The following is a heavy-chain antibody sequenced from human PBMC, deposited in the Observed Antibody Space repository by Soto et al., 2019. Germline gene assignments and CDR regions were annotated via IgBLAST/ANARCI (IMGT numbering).Heavy chain of an antibody. J-gene: IGHJ4*02. V-gene: IGHV5-51*01. Sequence: GESLKISCEASGYSFATYWIAWVRQMPGKGLEWMGIIYPGDSDTRYSPSFQGQVTISVDKSISTAYLQWSSLKASDTAMYFCARQYFYDNSGYYYNFDSWGQGTLVTVSS. CDR1: GYSFATYW. CDR3: ARQYFYDNSGYYYNFDS. D-gene: IGHD3-22*01. CDR2: IYPGDSDT.